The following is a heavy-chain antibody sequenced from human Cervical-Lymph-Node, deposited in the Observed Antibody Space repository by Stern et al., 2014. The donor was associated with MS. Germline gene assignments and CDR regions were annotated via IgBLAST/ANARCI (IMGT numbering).Heavy chain of an antibody. CDR3: AREVMGVAGFDS. J-gene: IGHJ4*02. Sequence: VQLVESGGGLVQPGGSLRLSCEASGFTFSDYFMAWIRQAPGKGLECGSYISSTGTTVKTADSVKGRFTISRDNSKNSLYLQMNSLSVDDTAVYYCAREVMGVAGFDSWGPGALVTVSS. CDR2: ISSTGTTV. D-gene: IGHD6-19*01. V-gene: IGHV3-11*01. CDR1: GFTFSDYF.